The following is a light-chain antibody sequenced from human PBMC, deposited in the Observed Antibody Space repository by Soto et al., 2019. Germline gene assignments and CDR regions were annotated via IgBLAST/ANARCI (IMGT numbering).Light chain of an antibody. CDR1: NIGTKS. Sequence: SYELTQPPSVSVAPGQTARIPCGGNNIGTKSVHWYQQKPGQAPVLVVHDDTDRPSGIPERFSGSNSVNTATLIISRVEAGDEAYYSCQVWDTSSDHVVFGGGTKLTV. V-gene: IGLV3-21*02. CDR2: DDT. J-gene: IGLJ2*01. CDR3: QVWDTSSDHVV.